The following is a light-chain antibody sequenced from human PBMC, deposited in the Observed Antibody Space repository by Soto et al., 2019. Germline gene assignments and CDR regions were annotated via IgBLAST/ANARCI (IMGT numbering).Light chain of an antibody. V-gene: IGKV3-20*01. CDR1: QSVSSSS. Sequence: EIVLTQSPGTLSLSPGERATLSCRASQSVSSSSLAWYQQKPGRAPRLLIFGTSTRATGIPDRFSGSGSGTDFTLTVSGLEPEDFAVYYCQQYGSSPWTFGQGTKVEI. J-gene: IGKJ1*01. CDR3: QQYGSSPWT. CDR2: GTS.